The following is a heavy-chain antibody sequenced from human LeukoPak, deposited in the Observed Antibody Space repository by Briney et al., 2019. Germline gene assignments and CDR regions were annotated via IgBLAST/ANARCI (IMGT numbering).Heavy chain of an antibody. CDR3: ARSEGRWFDP. J-gene: IGHJ5*02. Sequence: PSETLSLTCNVSGGSINHGAYYWNWIRQHPGKGLEWIGYMYVSGTTSYNPSLQSRVTMSIDKSKNRFSLKMNSVTAADSAVYYCARSEGRWFDPLGPGNSGHRLV. CDR1: GGSINHGAYY. V-gene: IGHV4-31*03. CDR2: MYVSGTT.